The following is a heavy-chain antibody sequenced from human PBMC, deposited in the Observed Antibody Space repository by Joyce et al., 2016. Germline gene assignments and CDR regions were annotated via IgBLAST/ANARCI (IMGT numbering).Heavy chain of an antibody. CDR3: ARAPTPPGWFDP. CDR1: GYSISSGYY. V-gene: IGHV4-38-2*01. CDR2: IYHSGST. D-gene: IGHD1-14*01. Sequence: QVQLQESGQGLVKPSETLSLTCAVSGYSISSGYYWGWIRQPPGKGLECIGSIYHSGSTYYTPSLKSRVTISVDTSKNHFSLNLNSVTAADTAVYYCARAPTPPGWFDPWGQGALVTVSS. J-gene: IGHJ5*02.